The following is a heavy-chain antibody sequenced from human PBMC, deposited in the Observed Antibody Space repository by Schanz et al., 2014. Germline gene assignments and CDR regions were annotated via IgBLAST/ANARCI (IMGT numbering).Heavy chain of an antibody. CDR3: ARDRVSFVRGPLGVD. CDR1: GYSFTDYA. D-gene: IGHD3-10*01. J-gene: IGHJ4*02. Sequence: QVQLVQSGVEVKRPGASVRVSCKASGYSFTDYAIHWVRQAPGQGLEWMGWISGYNGDTNYAPKFQDRVTMTTDTSTGIASLELRNLKSDDTAVYYCARDRVSFVRGPLGVDWGQGTQVIASS. V-gene: IGHV1-18*01. CDR2: ISGYNGDT.